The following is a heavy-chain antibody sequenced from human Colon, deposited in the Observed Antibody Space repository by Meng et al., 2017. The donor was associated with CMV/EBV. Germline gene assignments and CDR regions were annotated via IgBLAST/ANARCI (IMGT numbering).Heavy chain of an antibody. V-gene: IGHV3-15*01. CDR2: LKVTADGVTT. Sequence: GESLKISRSVSGITFSDAWMSWVRQAPGKGLEWVGRLKVTADGVTTDYAAPVKGRFTVSRDISKNTLYLQMHSLNSEDTGMYYCIWHTTTSCYFDLWGQGTLVTVSS. J-gene: IGHJ4*02. D-gene: IGHD2-2*01. CDR1: GITFSDAW. CDR3: IWHTTTSCYFDL.